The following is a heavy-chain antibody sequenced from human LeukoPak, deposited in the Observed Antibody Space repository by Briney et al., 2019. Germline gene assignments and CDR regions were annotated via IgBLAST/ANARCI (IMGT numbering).Heavy chain of an antibody. J-gene: IGHJ1*01. V-gene: IGHV3-11*06. CDR3: ARQGLYDSSDFWTFQH. CDR1: GFIFSDYY. Sequence: GRSLRLSCAASGFIFSDYYMSWIRQTPEKGLEWLSYTSSSSGYKNYADSLKGRFTISRDNAKNSVYLQMNSLSAEDTAVYYCARQGLYDSSDFWTFQHWGQGTLVTVSS. CDR2: TSSSSGYK. D-gene: IGHD3/OR15-3a*01.